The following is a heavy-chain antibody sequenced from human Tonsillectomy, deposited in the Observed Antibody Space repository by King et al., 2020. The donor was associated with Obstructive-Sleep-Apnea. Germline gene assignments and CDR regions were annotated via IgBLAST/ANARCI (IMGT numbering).Heavy chain of an antibody. CDR3: ASPLDSGSYLPPWY. CDR2: ISYDGSNK. V-gene: IGHV3-30*03. CDR1: GFTFSSYG. Sequence: QLVQSGGGVVQPGRSLRLSCAASGFTFSSYGMHWVRQAPGKGLEWVALISYDGSNKYYADSVKGRFTISRDNSKNTLFLHMNSLRAEDTAVYYCASPLDSGSYLPPWYWGQGTLVTVSS. D-gene: IGHD1-26*01. J-gene: IGHJ4*02.